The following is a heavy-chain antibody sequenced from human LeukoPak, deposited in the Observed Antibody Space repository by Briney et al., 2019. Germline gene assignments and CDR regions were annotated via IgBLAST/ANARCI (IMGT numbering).Heavy chain of an antibody. D-gene: IGHD2-2*02. J-gene: IGHJ3*02. V-gene: IGHV1-24*01. CDR2: FDPEDGET. CDR3: ATRYTQADAFDI. CDR1: GYTLTELS. Sequence: ASVKASCKVSGYTLTELSMHWVRQAPGKGLEWMGGFDPEDGETIYAQKFQGRVTMTEDTSTDTAYMELSSLRSEDTAVYYCATRYTQADAFDIWGQGTMVTVSS.